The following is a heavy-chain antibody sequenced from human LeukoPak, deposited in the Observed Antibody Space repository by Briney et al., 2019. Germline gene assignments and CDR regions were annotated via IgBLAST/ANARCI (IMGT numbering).Heavy chain of an antibody. V-gene: IGHV4-34*01. Sequence: SETLSLTCAVYGGSFSGYYWSWIRQPPGKGLGWIGEINHSGSTNYNPSLKSRVTISVDTSKNQFSLKLSSVTAADTAVYYCARGLVVPAARMPYFDYWGQGTLVTVSS. J-gene: IGHJ4*02. CDR3: ARGLVVPAARMPYFDY. CDR1: GGSFSGYY. CDR2: INHSGST. D-gene: IGHD2-2*01.